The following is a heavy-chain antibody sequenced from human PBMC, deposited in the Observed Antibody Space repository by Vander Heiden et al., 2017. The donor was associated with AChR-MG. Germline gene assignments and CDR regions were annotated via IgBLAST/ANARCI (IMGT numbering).Heavy chain of an antibody. J-gene: IGHJ4*02. CDR2: ISSSGSTI. Sequence: EVQPVESGGGLVQPGGSLGLPCPASGFPFSSHELNWVRQAAGEGLEWVSYISSSGSTIYYADSVKGRFTISRDNAKNSLYLQMNGLRAEDTAVYYCARDSGYRKAIDYWGQGTLVTVSS. CDR1: GFPFSSHE. CDR3: ARDSGYRKAIDY. D-gene: IGHD3-22*01. V-gene: IGHV3-48*03.